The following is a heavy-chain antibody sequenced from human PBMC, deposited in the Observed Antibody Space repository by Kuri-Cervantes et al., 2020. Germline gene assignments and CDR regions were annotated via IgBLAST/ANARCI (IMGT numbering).Heavy chain of an antibody. J-gene: IGHJ6*03. CDR1: GYTLTELS. Sequence: ASVKVSCKVSGYTLTELSMHWVRQAPGKGLEWMGGFDPEDGETIYAQKFQGRVTISTDESTSTAYLELSSLRFEDTAVFYCARGGRRYDILTGYQQDYYMDVWGKGTTVTVSS. CDR2: FDPEDGET. D-gene: IGHD3-9*01. V-gene: IGHV1-24*01. CDR3: ARGGRRYDILTGYQQDYYMDV.